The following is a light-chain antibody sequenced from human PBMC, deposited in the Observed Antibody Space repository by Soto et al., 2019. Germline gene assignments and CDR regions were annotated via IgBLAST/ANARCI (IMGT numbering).Light chain of an antibody. J-gene: IGKJ1*01. V-gene: IGKV1-39*01. CDR2: AAS. Sequence: DIQMTQSPSSLSASVGDRVTITCRASQSISSYLNWYQQKPGKAPKLLIYAASSLQSGVPSRFSGSRSGTDFTLTISSLQPEDFATYYCQQSYGTPRTFGQGTKVDI. CDR1: QSISSY. CDR3: QQSYGTPRT.